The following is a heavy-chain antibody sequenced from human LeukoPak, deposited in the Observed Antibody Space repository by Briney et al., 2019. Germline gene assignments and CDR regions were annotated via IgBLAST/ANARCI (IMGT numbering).Heavy chain of an antibody. V-gene: IGHV3-30*02. CDR3: AKDLMRDRWFGES. CDR1: GFTFSSYS. CDR2: IRYDGNDK. D-gene: IGHD3-10*01. Sequence: GGSLRLSCAASGFTFSSYSMNWVRQAPGKGLEWVAVIRYDGNDKFYAESVKGRFTISRDTSRNTLYLQMNSLRVEDTAVYYCAKDLMRDRWFGESWGQGTLVTVSS. J-gene: IGHJ5*02.